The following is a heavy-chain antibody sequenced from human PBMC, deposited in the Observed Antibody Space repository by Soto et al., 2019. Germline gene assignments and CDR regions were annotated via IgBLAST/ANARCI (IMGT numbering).Heavy chain of an antibody. CDR2: IIPIFGTA. CDR1: GGTFSSYA. J-gene: IGHJ4*02. CDR3: ASTPHYYYGSGSYPY. D-gene: IGHD3-10*01. V-gene: IGHV1-69*13. Sequence: SVKVSCKASGGTFSSYAISWVRQAPGQGLEWMGGIIPIFGTANYAQKFQGRVTITADESTSTAYMELSSLRSEDTAVYYCASTPHYYYGSGSYPYWGQGTLVTVSS.